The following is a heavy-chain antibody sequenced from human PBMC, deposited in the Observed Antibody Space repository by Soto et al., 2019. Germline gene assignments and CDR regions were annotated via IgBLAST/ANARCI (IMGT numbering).Heavy chain of an antibody. D-gene: IGHD2-15*01. CDR3: AREGCSGGSCYDTGGYYGMDV. CDR1: GYTFTGYY. Sequence: WASVKVSCKASGYTFTGYYMHWVRQAPGQGLEWMGWINPNSGGTNYAQKFQGRVTMTRDTSISTAYMELSRLRSDDTAVYYCAREGCSGGSCYDTGGYYGMDVWGQGTTVTVSS. CDR2: INPNSGGT. V-gene: IGHV1-2*02. J-gene: IGHJ6*02.